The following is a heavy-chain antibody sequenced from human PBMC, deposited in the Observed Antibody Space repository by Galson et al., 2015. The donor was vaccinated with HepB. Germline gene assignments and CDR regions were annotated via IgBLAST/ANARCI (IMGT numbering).Heavy chain of an antibody. Sequence: SLRLSCAASGFTFSSYEMNWVRQAPGKGLEWVSYISSSGSTIYYADSVKGRFTISRDNAKNSLYLQMNSLRAEDTAVYYCARAGVGSGSYYGYYYYYGMDVWGQGTTVTVSS. CDR2: ISSSGSTI. V-gene: IGHV3-48*03. J-gene: IGHJ6*02. CDR3: ARAGVGSGSYYGYYYYYGMDV. CDR1: GFTFSSYE. D-gene: IGHD1-26*01.